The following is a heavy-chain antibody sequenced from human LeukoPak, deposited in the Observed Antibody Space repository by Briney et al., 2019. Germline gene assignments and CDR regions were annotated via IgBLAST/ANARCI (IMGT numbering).Heavy chain of an antibody. CDR3: AREVQGSGLYY. D-gene: IGHD6-19*01. CDR2: IHYSGST. J-gene: IGHJ4*02. CDR1: GGSISSSNYY. Sequence: SETLSLTCTVSGGSISSSNYYWAWIRQPPGKGLGWIGTIHYSGSTNYNPSLKSRVTISVDTSKNQFSLKLSSVTAADTAVYYCAREVQGSGLYYWGQGTLVTVSS. V-gene: IGHV4-39*02.